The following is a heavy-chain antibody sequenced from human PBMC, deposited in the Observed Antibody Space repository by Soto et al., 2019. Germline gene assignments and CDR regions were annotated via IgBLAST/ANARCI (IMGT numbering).Heavy chain of an antibody. Sequence: QVQLVESGGGVVQPGRSLRLSCAASGFTFSSYGMHWVRQAPGKGLEWVAVIWYDGSNKYYADSVKGRFTISRDNSKNAVYLQMNSLKAENTAVYYCAGDGVIAAAVWACDIWGQGTMVTVSS. CDR3: AGDGVIAAAVWACDI. CDR2: IWYDGSNK. CDR1: GFTFSSYG. D-gene: IGHD6-13*01. V-gene: IGHV3-33*01. J-gene: IGHJ3*02.